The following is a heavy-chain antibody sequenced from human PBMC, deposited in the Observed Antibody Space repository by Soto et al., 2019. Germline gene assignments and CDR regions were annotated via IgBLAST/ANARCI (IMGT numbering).Heavy chain of an antibody. CDR2: ISYDGSNK. CDR1: GFTFSSYA. CDR3: ARESGSYSAFDI. Sequence: QVQLVESEGGVVQPGRSLRLSCAASGFTFSSYAMHWVRQAPGKGLEWVAVISYDGSNKYYADSVKGRFTISRDNSKNTLYLQMNSLGAEDTAVYYCARESGSYSAFDIWGQGTMVTVSS. D-gene: IGHD1-26*01. V-gene: IGHV3-30-3*01. J-gene: IGHJ3*02.